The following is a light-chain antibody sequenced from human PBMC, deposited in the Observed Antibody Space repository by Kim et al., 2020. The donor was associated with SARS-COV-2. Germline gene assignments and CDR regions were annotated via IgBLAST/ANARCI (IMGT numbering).Light chain of an antibody. CDR3: QVWDSSTE. V-gene: IGLV3-9*01. Sequence: VALGQPARITGGGSNIGSKNVPWYQQKPGQAPVLVIYRDSNRPSGIPERFSGSNSGNTATLTISRAQAGDEADYYCQVWDSSTEFGGGTQLTVL. CDR1: NIGSKN. J-gene: IGLJ3*02. CDR2: RDS.